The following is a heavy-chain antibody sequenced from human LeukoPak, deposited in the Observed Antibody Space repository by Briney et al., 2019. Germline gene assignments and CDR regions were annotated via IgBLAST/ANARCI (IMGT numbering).Heavy chain of an antibody. CDR1: KFTFSTYA. D-gene: IGHD3-10*02. J-gene: IGHJ5*02. V-gene: IGHV3-23*01. Sequence: GSLRLSCSASKFTFSTYAMGWVRRAPGKGLEWVSTISSGGGTTYYADSVKGRFTISRDNSENTLYLQMNSLRAEDTAIYYCAKDPRDASPHYYVGWFDTWGQGTLVTVSS. CDR2: ISSGGGTT. CDR3: AKDPRDASPHYYVGWFDT.